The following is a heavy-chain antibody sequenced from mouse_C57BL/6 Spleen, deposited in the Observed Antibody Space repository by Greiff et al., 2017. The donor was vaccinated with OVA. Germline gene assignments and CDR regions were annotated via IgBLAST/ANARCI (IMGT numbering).Heavy chain of an antibody. CDR2: INYDGSST. J-gene: IGHJ1*03. CDR3: ARDGGYGSSYGWYFDV. V-gene: IGHV5-16*01. CDR1: GFTFSDYY. Sequence: EVKLMESEGGLVQPGSSMKLSCTASGFTFSDYYMAWVRQVPEKGLEWVANINYDGSSTYYLDSLKSRFIISRDNAKNILYLQMSSLKSEDTATYYCARDGGYGSSYGWYFDVWGTGTTVTVSS. D-gene: IGHD1-1*01.